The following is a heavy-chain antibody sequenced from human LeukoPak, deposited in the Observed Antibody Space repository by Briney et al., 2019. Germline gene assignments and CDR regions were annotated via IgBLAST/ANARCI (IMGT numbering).Heavy chain of an antibody. V-gene: IGHV4-4*07. D-gene: IGHD5-24*01. Sequence: SETLSLTCIVSGDSISTHYWSWIRQPAGKGLEWFGRIYTIGGTDYNPSLRSQVTISVDTSKNQFSLKLNSVTAADTAIYYCARGDDYNSGSFDYWGPGTLVTVSS. J-gene: IGHJ4*02. CDR2: IYTIGGT. CDR3: ARGDDYNSGSFDY. CDR1: GDSISTHY.